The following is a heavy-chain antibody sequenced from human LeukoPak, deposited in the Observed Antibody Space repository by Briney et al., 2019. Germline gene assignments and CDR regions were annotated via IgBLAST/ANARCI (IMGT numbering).Heavy chain of an antibody. D-gene: IGHD1-26*01. J-gene: IGHJ4*02. CDR1: GFTVNSNY. CDR2: IYSGGST. Sequence: GGSLRLSCAASGFTVNSNYMSWVRQAPGKGLEWVSVIYSGGSTYYTDSVKGRFTISRDNSKNTLYLQMNSRRAEDTAVYYCARQINSGSYPFDYWGQGTLVTVSS. V-gene: IGHV3-53*01. CDR3: ARQINSGSYPFDY.